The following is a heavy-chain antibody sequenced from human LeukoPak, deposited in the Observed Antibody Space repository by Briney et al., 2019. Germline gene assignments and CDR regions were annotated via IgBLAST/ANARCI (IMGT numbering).Heavy chain of an antibody. D-gene: IGHD4-17*01. Sequence: GGSLRLSCAASGFTFGSYWMSWVRQAPGKGLEWVANIKQDGSEKYYVDSVKGRFTISRDNAKNSLYLQMNSLRAEDTAVYYCARGPEYGDYPFDYWGQGTLVTVSS. CDR2: IKQDGSEK. V-gene: IGHV3-7*01. J-gene: IGHJ4*02. CDR3: ARGPEYGDYPFDY. CDR1: GFTFGSYW.